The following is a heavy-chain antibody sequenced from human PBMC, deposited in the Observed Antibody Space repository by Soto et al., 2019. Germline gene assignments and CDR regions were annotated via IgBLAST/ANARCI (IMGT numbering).Heavy chain of an antibody. CDR3: ASHGAWAANYFDY. J-gene: IGHJ4*02. CDR2: IDPSDSYI. D-gene: IGHD6-25*01. CDR1: GYSFNSYW. V-gene: IGHV5-10-1*01. Sequence: GESLKISCKGSGYSFNSYWITWVREMTWKGLEWMGRIDPSDSYINYSPSFQGHVTLSVDKAISTAYLQWSSLKASDNAIYYCASHGAWAANYFDYWGQGILVTVSS.